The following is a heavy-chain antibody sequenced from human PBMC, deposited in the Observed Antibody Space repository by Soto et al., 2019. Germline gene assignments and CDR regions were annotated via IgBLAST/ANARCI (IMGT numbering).Heavy chain of an antibody. CDR3: ARPGGSGWFYFDS. J-gene: IGHJ4*02. CDR2: IYYSGST. D-gene: IGHD6-13*01. V-gene: IGHV4-39*02. Sequence: PSETLSLNCTVSGGSISSSGYYWGWIRQPPGKGLEWIGSIYYSGSTYYNPSLKSRVTISVDTSKNHFSLKLTSVTAADTAVYYCARPGGSGWFYFDSWGQGSQVTVSS. CDR1: GGSISSSGYY.